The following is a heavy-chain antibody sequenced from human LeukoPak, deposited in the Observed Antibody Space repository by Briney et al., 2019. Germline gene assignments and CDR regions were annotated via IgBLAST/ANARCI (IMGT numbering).Heavy chain of an antibody. CDR2: INHSGST. D-gene: IGHD2-2*01. V-gene: IGHV4-34*01. J-gene: IGHJ6*02. CDR3: ARPNRGYCSTSCYPHYYYYYGMDV. CDR1: GGSFSGYY. Sequence: SETLSLTCAVYGGSFSGYYWSWIRQPPGKGLEWIGEINHSGSTNYNPSLKSRVTISVDTSKNQFSLKLSSVTAADTAVYYCARPNRGYCSTSCYPHYYYYYGMDVWGQGTTVTVSS.